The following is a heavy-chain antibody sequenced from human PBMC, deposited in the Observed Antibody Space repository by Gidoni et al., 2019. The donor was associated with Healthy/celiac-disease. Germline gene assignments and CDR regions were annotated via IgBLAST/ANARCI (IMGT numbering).Heavy chain of an antibody. CDR3: ARELTTVTRGVSGY. CDR1: GSTCSSYA. Sequence: QVQLVESGGGVVQPGRSLRRSCAASGSTCSSYAMHWVRQAPGKGLEWVAVISYDVSNKYYADSVKGRFTISRDNSKNTLYLQMNSLRAEDTAVYYCARELTTVTRGVSGYWGQGTLVTVSS. V-gene: IGHV3-30-3*01. CDR2: ISYDVSNK. J-gene: IGHJ4*02. D-gene: IGHD4-17*01.